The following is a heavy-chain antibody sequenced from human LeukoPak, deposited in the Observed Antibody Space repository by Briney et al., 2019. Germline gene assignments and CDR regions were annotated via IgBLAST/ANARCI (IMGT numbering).Heavy chain of an antibody. CDR1: GGTFISYA. Sequence: SVKVSYKASGGTFISYAISWVRQAPGQGLEWMGRIIPILGIANYAQKFQGRVTITADKSTSTAYMELSSLRSEDTAVYYCAREVVGASQEGYYYYGMDVWGHGTTVTVSS. CDR3: AREVVGASQEGYYYYGMDV. V-gene: IGHV1-69*04. J-gene: IGHJ6*02. CDR2: IIPILGIA. D-gene: IGHD1-26*01.